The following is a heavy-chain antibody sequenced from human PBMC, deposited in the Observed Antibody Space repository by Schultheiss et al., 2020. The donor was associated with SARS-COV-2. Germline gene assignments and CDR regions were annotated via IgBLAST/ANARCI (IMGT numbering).Heavy chain of an antibody. CDR2: ISSSSSYT. J-gene: IGHJ6*02. CDR3: ARRTVALGMDV. D-gene: IGHD4-23*01. V-gene: IGHV3-11*06. CDR1: GFTFSDYY. Sequence: GGSLRLSCAASGFTFSDYYMSWIRQDPGKGLEWVSYISSSSSYTNYADSVKGRFTISRDNAKNSLYLQMNSLRAEDTAVYYCARRTVALGMDVWGQGTTVTVSS.